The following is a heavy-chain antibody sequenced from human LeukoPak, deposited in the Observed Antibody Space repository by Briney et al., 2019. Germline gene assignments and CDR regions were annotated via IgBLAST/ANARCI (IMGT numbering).Heavy chain of an antibody. D-gene: IGHD1-26*01. CDR2: INHSGST. CDR1: GGSFSGYY. V-gene: IGHV4-34*01. CDR3: ASGSYYSYYYYYMDV. J-gene: IGHJ6*03. Sequence: SETLSLTCAVYGGSFSGYYRSWIRQPPGKGLEWIGEINHSGSTNYNPSLKSRVTISVDTSKNQFSLKLSSVTAADTAVYYCASGSYYSYYYYYMDVWGKGTTVTISS.